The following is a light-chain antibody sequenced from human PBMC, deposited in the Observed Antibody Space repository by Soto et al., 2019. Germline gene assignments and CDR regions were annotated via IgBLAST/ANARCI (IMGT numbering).Light chain of an antibody. Sequence: EIVMTQSPATLSVSPGERATLSCRASQSVSSYLAWYQQKPGQAPRLLIYGASTRATGIPARFSGSGSGTEFTLTISSLQSEDFAVYYCQQYNNWPYTFGQGTKLEI. J-gene: IGKJ2*01. CDR1: QSVSSY. CDR3: QQYNNWPYT. V-gene: IGKV3-15*01. CDR2: GAS.